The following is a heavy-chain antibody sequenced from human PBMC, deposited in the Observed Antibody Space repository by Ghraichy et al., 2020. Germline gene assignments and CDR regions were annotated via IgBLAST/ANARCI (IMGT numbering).Heavy chain of an antibody. D-gene: IGHD6-13*01. J-gene: IGHJ4*02. CDR1: GYTFTSYA. V-gene: IGHV1-3*01. CDR3: ARSRRAAAAGSYYFDY. Sequence: ASVKVSCKASGYTFTSYAMHWVRQAPGQRLEWMGWINAGNRNTKYSQKFQGRVTITRDTSASTAYMELSSLRSEDTAVYYCARSRRAAAAGSYYFDYWGQGTLVTVSS. CDR2: INAGNRNT.